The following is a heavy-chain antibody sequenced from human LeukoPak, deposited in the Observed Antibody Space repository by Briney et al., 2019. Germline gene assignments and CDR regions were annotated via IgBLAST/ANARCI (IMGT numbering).Heavy chain of an antibody. D-gene: IGHD6-19*01. V-gene: IGHV3-23*01. CDR3: AILAVAGASLGLDAFDI. CDR1: GFTFSSYA. CDR2: ISGSGGST. J-gene: IGHJ3*02. Sequence: GGSLRLSCAASGFTFSSYAMSWVRQAPGKGLEWVSAISGSGGSTYYADSVKGRFTISRDNSKNTLYLQMNSLRAEDTAVYYCAILAVAGASLGLDAFDIWGQGTMVTVSS.